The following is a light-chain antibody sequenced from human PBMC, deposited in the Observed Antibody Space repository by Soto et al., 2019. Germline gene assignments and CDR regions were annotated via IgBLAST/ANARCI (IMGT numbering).Light chain of an antibody. Sequence: SYELTQPPSVSVSPGQTASITCSGDKLGDKYACWYQQKPGQSPVLVIYQDSKRPSGIPERFSGSNSSNTATLTISGTQAMDEADYYCQAWDSSSYLFGTGTKVTVL. J-gene: IGLJ1*01. CDR3: QAWDSSSYL. CDR1: KLGDKY. CDR2: QDS. V-gene: IGLV3-1*01.